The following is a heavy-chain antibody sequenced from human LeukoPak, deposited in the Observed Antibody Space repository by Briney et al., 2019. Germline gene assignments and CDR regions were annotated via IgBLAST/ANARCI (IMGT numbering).Heavy chain of an antibody. V-gene: IGHV3-21*01. CDR1: GFTFSSYS. Sequence: PGGSLRLSCAASGFTFSSYSMNWVCQAPGKGLEWVSSISSSSSYIYYADSVKGRFTISRDNAKNSLYLQMNSLRAEDTAVYYCARVTLVAGGPAGFDYWGQGTLVTVSS. CDR2: ISSSSSYI. J-gene: IGHJ4*02. D-gene: IGHD2-15*01. CDR3: ARVTLVAGGPAGFDY.